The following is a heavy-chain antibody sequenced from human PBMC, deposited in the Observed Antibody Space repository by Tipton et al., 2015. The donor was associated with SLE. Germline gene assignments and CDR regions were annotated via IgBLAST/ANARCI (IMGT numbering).Heavy chain of an antibody. D-gene: IGHD5-18*01. CDR3: ARGDSYGPWVFDY. Sequence: TLSLTCSVSGGSITSGTYYWSWIRQPAGKGLEWIGHIYTSGSTKYNPSLQSRVTISVDTSKNQFSLKLTSVTAADTAMYYCARGDSYGPWVFDYWGQGRLVTVSS. V-gene: IGHV4-61*09. CDR1: GGSITSGTYY. CDR2: IYTSGST. J-gene: IGHJ4*02.